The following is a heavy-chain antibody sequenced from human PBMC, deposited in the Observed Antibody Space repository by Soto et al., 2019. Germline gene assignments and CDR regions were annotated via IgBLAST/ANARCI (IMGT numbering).Heavy chain of an antibody. V-gene: IGHV4-59*08. J-gene: IGHJ4*02. CDR1: GGSISSYY. Sequence: SETLSLTCTVSGGSISSYYWSWIRQPPGKGLEWIGYIYYSGSTNYNPSLKSRVTISVDTSKNQFSLKLSSVTAADTAVYYCARHIAADYWGQGTLVTVSS. CDR2: IYYSGST. D-gene: IGHD6-13*01. CDR3: ARHIAADY.